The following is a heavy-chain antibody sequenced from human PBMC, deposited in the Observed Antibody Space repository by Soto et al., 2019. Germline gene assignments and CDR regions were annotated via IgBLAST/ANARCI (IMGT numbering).Heavy chain of an antibody. CDR2: ISYDGSNK. V-gene: IGHV3-30-3*01. CDR3: ARGRKRFLDDPPLDY. J-gene: IGHJ4*02. D-gene: IGHD3-3*01. CDR1: GFTFSSYA. Sequence: QVQLVESGGGVVQPGRSLRLSCAASGFTFSSYAMHWVRQAPGKGLEWVAVISYDGSNKYYADSVKGRFTISRDNSKNTLYLQMNSLRAEDTAVYYCARGRKRFLDDPPLDYWGQGTLVTVSS.